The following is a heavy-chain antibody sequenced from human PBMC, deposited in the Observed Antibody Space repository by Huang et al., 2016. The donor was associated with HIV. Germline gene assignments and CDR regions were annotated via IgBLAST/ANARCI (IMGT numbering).Heavy chain of an antibody. D-gene: IGHD5-18*01. V-gene: IGHV5-51*01. J-gene: IGHJ6*02. Sequence: EEQLVQSGAEVKKPGESLKISCEGSGYSFAKYWLGWVRQMPGKGLEWMGIIYPDDSDTRYSPAFQGQVSISADKSISTAYLQGSSLKASDTAMYYCARLDTARNYYYYGLDVWGQGTSVIVSS. CDR3: ARLDTARNYYYYGLDV. CDR2: IYPDDSDT. CDR1: GYSFAKYW.